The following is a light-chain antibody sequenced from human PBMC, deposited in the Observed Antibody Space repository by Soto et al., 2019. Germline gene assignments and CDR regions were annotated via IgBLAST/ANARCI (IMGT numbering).Light chain of an antibody. CDR2: DAS. Sequence: EIVLTQSPATLSLSPGERATLSCRASQGVSSYLAWYQQKPGQAPRLLIYDASNRATGIPARFSGSGSGTDFTLTISSLEPEDFAVYYCQQRSNWGFTFGPGTKVDIK. CDR3: QQRSNWGFT. V-gene: IGKV3-11*01. CDR1: QGVSSY. J-gene: IGKJ3*01.